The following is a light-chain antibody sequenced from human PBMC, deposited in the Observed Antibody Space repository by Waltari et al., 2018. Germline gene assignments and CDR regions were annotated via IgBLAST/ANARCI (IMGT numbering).Light chain of an antibody. CDR2: GAS. CDR3: QHYVGWPPAYT. V-gene: IGKV3-15*01. Sequence: IVMTQSPVTLSVSPGEGATLSCGASQSIRSSLAWYQQRPGQAPRLLIYGASTRATGIAARFRGSGYGTEFSLTISSLQSEDFGIYYCQHYVGWPPAYTFGQGTKLEIK. CDR1: QSIRSS. J-gene: IGKJ2*01.